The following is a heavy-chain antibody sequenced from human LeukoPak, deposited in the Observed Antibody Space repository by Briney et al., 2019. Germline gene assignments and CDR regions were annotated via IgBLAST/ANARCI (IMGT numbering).Heavy chain of an antibody. V-gene: IGHV1-69*01. CDR2: IIPIFGTA. Sequence: SVKVSCKASGGTFGSYAISWVRQAPGQGLEWMGGIIPIFGTANYAQKFQGRVTITADEFTSTAYMELSSLRSEDTAVYYCAREVPYGSGSPTSTHDYWGQGILVTVSS. CDR3: AREVPYGSGSPTSTHDY. CDR1: GGTFGSYA. J-gene: IGHJ4*02. D-gene: IGHD3-10*01.